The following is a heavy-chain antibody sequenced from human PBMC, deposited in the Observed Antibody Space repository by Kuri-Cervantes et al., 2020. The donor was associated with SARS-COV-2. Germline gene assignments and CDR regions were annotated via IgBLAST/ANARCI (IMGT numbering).Heavy chain of an antibody. D-gene: IGHD3-22*01. CDR1: GYPFTGFY. J-gene: IGHJ3*01. V-gene: IGHV1-2*02. Sequence: ASVKVSCKASGYPFTGFYLHWVRQTPGQGLEWMGWINPDTGGTNCAPKFQGRVTMTRDTSITTAYMELSRLRSDDTAMYYCTSHHYDSNVSPVFDVWGQGTMVTVSS. CDR3: TSHHYDSNVSPVFDV. CDR2: INPDTGGT.